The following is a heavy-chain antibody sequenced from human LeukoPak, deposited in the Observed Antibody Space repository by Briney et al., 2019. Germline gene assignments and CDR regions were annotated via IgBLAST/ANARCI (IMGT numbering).Heavy chain of an antibody. V-gene: IGHV4-61*01. CDR2: IYYSGRT. D-gene: IGHD3-22*01. Sequence: SETLSLTCTASGGSVSSGSYYWSWIRQPPGKGLEWIGYIYYSGRTNYNPSLKSRVTISVDRSKNQFSLRLSSMTAADTAVYYCARANYYYDSSGYYYNYYFDSWGQGALVTVSS. CDR3: ARANYYYDSSGYYYNYYFDS. J-gene: IGHJ4*02. CDR1: GGSVSSGSYY.